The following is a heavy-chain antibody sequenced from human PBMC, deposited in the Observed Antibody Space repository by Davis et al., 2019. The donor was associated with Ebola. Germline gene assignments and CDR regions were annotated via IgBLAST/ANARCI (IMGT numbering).Heavy chain of an antibody. Sequence: SVKFSCKVSGGTFSTYRINWVPQAPGQGPEYMGGIIPIFGTLKYAQKLQGRVTITADESTTTVYMELSSLRPDDTGIYYCAKSADMDVWARGTAVTVSS. CDR2: IIPIFGTL. CDR1: GGTFSTYR. CDR3: AKSADMDV. J-gene: IGHJ6*03. V-gene: IGHV1-69*13.